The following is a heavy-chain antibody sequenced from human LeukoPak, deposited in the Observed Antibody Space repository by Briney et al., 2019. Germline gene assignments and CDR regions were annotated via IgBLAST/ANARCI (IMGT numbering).Heavy chain of an antibody. D-gene: IGHD2-15*01. CDR2: ISSSGSSI. CDR1: GFTFSDYY. V-gene: IGHV3-11*04. J-gene: IGHJ4*02. CDR3: ARRTPNYYLDY. Sequence: GGSLRLSCAASGFTFSDYYMCWIRQAPGKGLEWVSYISSSGSSIYYADSVKGRFTISRDNAKNSLYLQMNSLRAEDTALYYCARRTPNYYLDYWGPRTLVTVSS.